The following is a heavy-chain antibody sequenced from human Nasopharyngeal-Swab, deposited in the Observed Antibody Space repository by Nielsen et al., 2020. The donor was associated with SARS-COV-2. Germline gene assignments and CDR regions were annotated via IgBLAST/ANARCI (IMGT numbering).Heavy chain of an antibody. J-gene: IGHJ6*03. CDR1: GSSISSGYY. CDR3: ARGAGYYYYYYMDV. V-gene: IGHV4-38-2*01. CDR2: IYHSGST. Sequence: SETLSLTCAVSGSSISSGYYWGCIRQPPGKGLEWIGSIYHSGSTYYNPSLKSRVTISVDTSKNQFSLKLSSVTAADTAVYYCARGAGYYYYYYMDVWGKGTTVTVSS. D-gene: IGHD6-19*01.